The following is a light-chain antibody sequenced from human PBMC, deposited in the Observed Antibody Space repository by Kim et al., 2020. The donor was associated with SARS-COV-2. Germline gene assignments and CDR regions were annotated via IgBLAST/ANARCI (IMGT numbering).Light chain of an antibody. V-gene: IGKV3-15*01. Sequence: SQGERVTLSGRASKSVSNNLAWYEHKPGQPPRLVIHGASTRATGIPDRFSGSGSGTDFTLNVGGLQSEDFAVYYCHKYNDWPPGDTFGQGTKLEI. CDR2: GAS. CDR3: HKYNDWPPGDT. CDR1: KSVSNN. J-gene: IGKJ2*01.